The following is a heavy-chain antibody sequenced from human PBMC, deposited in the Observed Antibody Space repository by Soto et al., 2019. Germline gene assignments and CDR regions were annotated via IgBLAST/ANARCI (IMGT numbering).Heavy chain of an antibody. CDR2: IYHSGST. CDR1: SGSISSSNW. D-gene: IGHD6-19*01. CDR3: ARDYTNAVAGLDY. V-gene: IGHV4-4*02. J-gene: IGHJ4*02. Sequence: SETLSPTCAVSSGSISSSNWWSWVRHPPGKGLEWIGEIYHSGSTNYNPSLKSRVTISVDKSKNQFSLKLSSVTAADTAVYYCARDYTNAVAGLDYWGQGTLVTVSS.